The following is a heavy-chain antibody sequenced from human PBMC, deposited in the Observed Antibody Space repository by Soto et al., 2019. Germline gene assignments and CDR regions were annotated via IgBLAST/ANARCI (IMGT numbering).Heavy chain of an antibody. CDR1: GGTFSSYA. V-gene: IGHV1-69*01. D-gene: IGHD3-22*01. J-gene: IGHJ6*02. CDR3: ARENSKDSSAEYYGMDI. Sequence: SVKVSCNASGGTFSSYAISWVRQAPGQGLEWMGGIIPIFGTANYAQKFQGRVTITADESTSTAYMELSSLRSEDTAVYYCARENSKDSSAEYYGMDIWGQGTTVTVSS. CDR2: IIPIFGTA.